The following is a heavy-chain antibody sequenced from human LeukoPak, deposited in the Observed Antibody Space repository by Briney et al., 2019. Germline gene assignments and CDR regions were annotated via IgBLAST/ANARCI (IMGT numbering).Heavy chain of an antibody. CDR3: ARRVVPAAFFDY. V-gene: IGHV4-31*03. D-gene: IGHD2-2*01. CDR1: GGSISSGGYY. CDR2: IYYSGST. Sequence: SETLSLTCTVSGGSISSGGYYWSWIRQHPGKGLEWIGYIYYSGSTYYNPSLKSRVTISVDTSKNQFSLKLSSVTAADTAVYYCARRVVPAAFFDYWGQGTLVTVSS. J-gene: IGHJ4*02.